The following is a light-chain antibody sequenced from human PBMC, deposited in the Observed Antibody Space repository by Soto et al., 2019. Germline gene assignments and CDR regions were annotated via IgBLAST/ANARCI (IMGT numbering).Light chain of an antibody. J-gene: IGLJ1*01. CDR3: CSFAGTGTQDV. Sequence: QSALTQSPSASGSPGQSVTISCTGTSSDVGGYNYVSWYQQHPGKAPKLMIYEVNKRPSGVPDRFSGSKSGNTASLTVSGLQAEDEADYYCCSFAGTGTQDVFGTGTKLTVL. CDR2: EVN. CDR1: SSDVGGYNY. V-gene: IGLV2-8*01.